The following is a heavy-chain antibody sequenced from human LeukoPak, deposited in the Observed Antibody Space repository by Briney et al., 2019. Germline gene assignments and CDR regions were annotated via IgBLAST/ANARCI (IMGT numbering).Heavy chain of an antibody. CDR3: ARHRGDYSDSSGSFDY. Sequence: SETLSLTCTVSGGSISNNNYYWGWIRQPPGKGLEWIGNIYYTGSTYYDPSLKSRVTISVDTSKNQCSLKLSSVTAADTAVYYCARHRGDYSDSSGSFDYWGQGTLVTVSS. V-gene: IGHV4-39*01. CDR2: IYYTGST. CDR1: GGSISNNNYY. J-gene: IGHJ4*02. D-gene: IGHD3-22*01.